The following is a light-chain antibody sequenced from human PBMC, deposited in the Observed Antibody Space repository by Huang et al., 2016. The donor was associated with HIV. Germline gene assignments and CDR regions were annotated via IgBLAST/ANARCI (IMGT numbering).Light chain of an antibody. J-gene: IGKJ2*01. CDR1: QSISTT. Sequence: EIMLTQSPATLSVSPGERATLSCRASQSISTTLAWYQPKPGLAPMLLIYSASTRATGIPARCSGSGSGTEFTLTISSLQSEDFAVYYCQQGETFGQGTKLEIE. CDR3: QQGET. V-gene: IGKV3-15*01. CDR2: SAS.